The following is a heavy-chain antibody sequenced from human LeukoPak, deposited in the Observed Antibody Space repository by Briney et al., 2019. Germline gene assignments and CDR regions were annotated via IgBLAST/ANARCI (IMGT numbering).Heavy chain of an antibody. CDR1: GGSISSYY. D-gene: IGHD6-13*01. J-gene: IGHJ3*02. V-gene: IGHV4-4*07. CDR3: TSSSWYNAFDI. CDR2: IYTSGGT. Sequence: SETLSLTCTVSGGSISSYYWSWIRQPAGKGLEWIGRIYTSGGTNYNPSLKSRVTKSVDTSKNQFSLKLSSVTAADTAVYYCTSSSWYNAFDIWGQGTMVTVSS.